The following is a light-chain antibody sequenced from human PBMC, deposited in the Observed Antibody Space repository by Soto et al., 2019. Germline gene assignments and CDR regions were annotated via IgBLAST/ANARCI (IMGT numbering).Light chain of an antibody. CDR1: QSVLYSSNNKNY. Sequence: IVMTQSPDSLAVSLGERATINCKSSQSVLYSSNNKNYLAWYQQKPGQPPKLLIYRASTRESGVPDRFSGSGSGTDFTLTNISLQAEDLAVYYCQQYYSTPWTFGQATKVEIK. CDR2: RAS. V-gene: IGKV4-1*01. CDR3: QQYYSTPWT. J-gene: IGKJ1*01.